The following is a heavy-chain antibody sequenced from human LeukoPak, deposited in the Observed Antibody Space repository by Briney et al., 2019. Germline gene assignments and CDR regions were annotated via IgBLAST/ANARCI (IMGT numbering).Heavy chain of an antibody. CDR3: ARGPGGYYYYGMDV. CDR2: IWYDGSNK. Sequence: GGSLRVSCAASGFTFSSYGMHWVRQAPGKGLEWVAVIWYDGSNKYYADSVKGRFTISRDNSKNTLYLQMDSLRAEDTAVYYCARGPGGYYYYGMDVWSQGTTVTVSS. D-gene: IGHD1-26*01. CDR1: GFTFSSYG. V-gene: IGHV3-33*01. J-gene: IGHJ6*02.